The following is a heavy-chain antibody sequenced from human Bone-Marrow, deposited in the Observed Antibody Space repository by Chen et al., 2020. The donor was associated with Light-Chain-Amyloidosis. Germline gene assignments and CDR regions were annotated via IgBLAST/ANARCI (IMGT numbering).Heavy chain of an antibody. CDR3: ARDVAGYCSSTSCYPGWFDP. Sequence: QVQLQESGPGLVKPSQTLSLTCTVSGGSISSGGYYWSWIRQHTGKGLEWIGYIYYSGSTYYNPSLKSRVTISVDTSKNQFSLKLSSVTAADTAVYYCARDVAGYCSSTSCYPGWFDPWGQGTLVTVSS. V-gene: IGHV4-31*03. CDR1: GGSISSGGYY. D-gene: IGHD2-2*01. CDR2: IYYSGST. J-gene: IGHJ5*02.